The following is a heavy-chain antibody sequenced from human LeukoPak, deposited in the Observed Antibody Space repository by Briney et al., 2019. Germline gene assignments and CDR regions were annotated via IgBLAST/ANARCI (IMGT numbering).Heavy chain of an antibody. J-gene: IGHJ3*01. V-gene: IGHV3-9*01. CDR2: INWNSDNI. CDR1: GFTFNDHA. CDR3: ARASYYYDTTGLGAVDL. D-gene: IGHD3-22*01. Sequence: GGSLRLSCAASGFTFNDHAMYWVRHAPGKGLEGVSGINWNSDNIGYADSVKGRFTISRDDAKKSLFLQMNSLRAEDTALYYCARASYYYDTTGLGAVDLWGQGTMVTVSS.